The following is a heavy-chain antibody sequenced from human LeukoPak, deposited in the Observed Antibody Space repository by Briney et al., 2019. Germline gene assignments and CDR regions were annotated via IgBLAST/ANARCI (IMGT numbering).Heavy chain of an antibody. CDR3: AGPEILTGYYGN. Sequence: SETLSLTCTVSGGSISSYYWSWVRQPAGKGLEWIGRIYTSGSTNYNPSLKSRVTMSVDTSKNQFSLKLSSVTAADTAVYYCAGPEILTGYYGNWGQGTLVTVSS. CDR1: GGSISSYY. J-gene: IGHJ4*02. CDR2: IYTSGST. D-gene: IGHD3-9*01. V-gene: IGHV4-4*07.